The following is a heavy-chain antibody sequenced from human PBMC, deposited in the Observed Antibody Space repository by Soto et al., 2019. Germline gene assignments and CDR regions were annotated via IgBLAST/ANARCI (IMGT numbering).Heavy chain of an antibody. Sequence: ITLKESGPTLVKPTQTLTLTCTFSGFSLSTSGVGVGWIRQPPGKDLEWLALIYWDDDKRYSPSLKSRLTITRDTTQNQVVLTMTDMDPVETATYYCAHSGTGPDLNWFDPWGQGTLVTVSS. CDR2: IYWDDDK. CDR3: AHSGTGPDLNWFDP. D-gene: IGHD1-7*01. CDR1: GFSLSTSGVG. V-gene: IGHV2-5*02. J-gene: IGHJ5*02.